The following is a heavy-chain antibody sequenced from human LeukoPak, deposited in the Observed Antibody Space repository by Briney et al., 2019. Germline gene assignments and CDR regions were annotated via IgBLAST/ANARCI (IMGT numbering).Heavy chain of an antibody. CDR1: GYTLTELS. D-gene: IGHD6-6*01. V-gene: IGHV1-24*01. CDR2: FDPEDGET. J-gene: IGHJ4*02. Sequence: ASVKVSCKVSGYTLTELSMHWVRQAPGKGLEWMGGFDPEDGETIYAQKFQGRVTMTRDTSTSTVYMELSSLRSEDTAVYYCARDHKLLVHYYFDYWGQGTLVTVSS. CDR3: ARDHKLLVHYYFDY.